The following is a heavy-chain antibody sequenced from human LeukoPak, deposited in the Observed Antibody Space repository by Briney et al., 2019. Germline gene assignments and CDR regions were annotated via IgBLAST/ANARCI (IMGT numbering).Heavy chain of an antibody. J-gene: IGHJ4*02. CDR2: IYPGDSET. D-gene: IGHD6-13*01. CDR3: ARAPFGRYSSSWHHFDY. CDR1: GYSFATYW. Sequence: GESLKISCKASGYSFATYWIGWVRQMPGKGLEWMGIIYPGDSETRYSQSFQGQVTISADTSISTVYLHWSSLKASDTAVFYCARAPFGRYSSSWHHFDYWGQATLVTVSS. V-gene: IGHV5-51*01.